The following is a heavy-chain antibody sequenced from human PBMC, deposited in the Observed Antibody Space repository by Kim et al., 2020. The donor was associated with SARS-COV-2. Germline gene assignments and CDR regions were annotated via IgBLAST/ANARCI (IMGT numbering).Heavy chain of an antibody. D-gene: IGHD3-10*01. V-gene: IGHV1-69*01. J-gene: IGHJ6*02. CDR3: ARGVITMVRGVPHAGMDV. Sequence: QGRVTITADESTSTAYMELSSLRSEDTAVYYCARGVITMVRGVPHAGMDVWGQGTTVTVSS.